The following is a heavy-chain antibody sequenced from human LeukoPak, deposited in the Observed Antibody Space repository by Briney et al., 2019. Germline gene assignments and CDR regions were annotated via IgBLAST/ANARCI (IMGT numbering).Heavy chain of an antibody. D-gene: IGHD3-22*01. V-gene: IGHV3-21*06. CDR1: GFTFSSYY. J-gene: IGHJ3*02. CDR3: ARDHGTNFYDSSGYKAFDI. Sequence: GGSLRLSCGASGFTFSSYYMNWVRQAPGEGLEWVSSITSSSSYIYYADSVKGRFTISRDNVNNSLYLQMNSLRAEDTAVYYCARDHGTNFYDSSGYKAFDIWGQGTMVIVSP. CDR2: ITSSSSYI.